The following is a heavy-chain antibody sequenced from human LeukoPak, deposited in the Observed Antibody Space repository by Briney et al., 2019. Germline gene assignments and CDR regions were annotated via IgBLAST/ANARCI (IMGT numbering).Heavy chain of an antibody. V-gene: IGHV1-2*02. CDR1: GYTFTGYY. CDR3: ARKLTKKFSSWYAGDAFDI. J-gene: IGHJ3*02. D-gene: IGHD6-13*01. CDR2: INPNSGGT. Sequence: GASVKVSCKASGYTFTGYYMHWVRQAPGQGLEWMGWINPNSGGTNYAQKFQGRVTMTRDTSISTAYMELRSLRSDDTAVYYCARKLTKKFSSWYAGDAFDIWGQGTMVTVSS.